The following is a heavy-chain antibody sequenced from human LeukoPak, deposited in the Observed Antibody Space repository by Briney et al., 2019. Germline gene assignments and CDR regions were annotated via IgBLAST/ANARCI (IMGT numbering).Heavy chain of an antibody. CDR2: IYTSGST. V-gene: IGHV4-4*07. CDR3: ARVRVSGWSFDY. J-gene: IGHJ4*02. CDR1: GDSISSYY. D-gene: IGHD6-19*01. Sequence: PETLSLTCTDPGDSISSYYWSWIRQPAGKGLEWIGRIYTSGSTNYNPSLKSRVTMSVDTSKNQFSLKLSSVTAADTAVHYCARVRVSGWSFDYWGQGTLVTVSS.